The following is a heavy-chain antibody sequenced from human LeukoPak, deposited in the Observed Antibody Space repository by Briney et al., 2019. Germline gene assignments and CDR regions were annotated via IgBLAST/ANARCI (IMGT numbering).Heavy chain of an antibody. CDR1: GGSISSGGYY. Sequence: SETLSLTCTVSGGSISSGGYYWSWIRQHPGKGLEWIGYIYYSGSTYYNPSLKSRVTISVDTSKNQFSLKLSSVTAADTAVYYCARGGVVAPGGAFDIWGQGMMVTVSS. V-gene: IGHV4-31*03. CDR3: ARGGVVAPGGAFDI. J-gene: IGHJ3*02. CDR2: IYYSGST. D-gene: IGHD3-3*01.